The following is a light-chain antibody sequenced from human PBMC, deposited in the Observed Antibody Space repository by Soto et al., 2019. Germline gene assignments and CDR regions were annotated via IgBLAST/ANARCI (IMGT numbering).Light chain of an antibody. V-gene: IGKV2-30*01. CDR2: KVS. Sequence: DVVMTQSPLSLPVTLGQPASISCRSRQSLVYSDGNTYLNWFPQRPGQSPRRLIYKVSNRDSGVPERFRGSGSGTDFTLKISRVEAEDVGVYYCMQGTHWPRTFGQGTKVEIK. J-gene: IGKJ1*01. CDR1: QSLVYSDGNTY. CDR3: MQGTHWPRT.